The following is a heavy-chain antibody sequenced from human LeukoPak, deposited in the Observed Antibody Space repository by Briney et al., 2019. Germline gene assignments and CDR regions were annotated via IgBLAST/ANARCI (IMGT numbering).Heavy chain of an antibody. D-gene: IGHD6-6*01. V-gene: IGHV3-74*01. CDR1: GFTFSSYW. CDR2: INSDGSST. J-gene: IGHJ5*02. Sequence: PGGSLRLSCAASGFTFSSYWMHWVRQAPGKGLVWVSRINSDGSSTSYADSVKGRFTISRDNAKNTLYLQMNSLRAEDTAVYYCARGSLTIAALNWFDPWGQGTLVTVSS. CDR3: ARGSLTIAALNWFDP.